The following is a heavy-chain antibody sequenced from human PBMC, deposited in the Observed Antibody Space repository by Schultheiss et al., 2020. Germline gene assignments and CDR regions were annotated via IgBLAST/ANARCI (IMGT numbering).Heavy chain of an antibody. V-gene: IGHV4-4*02. J-gene: IGHJ4*02. Sequence: SETLSLTCAVSGGSISSSNWWSWVRQSPDKGLEWIAEINHTGKSHYNPSLKSRVTISVDTSKNQLSLNLSSVTAADTAVYYCARATLRYEANWGQGTLVTVSS. CDR2: INHTGKS. CDR1: GGSISSSNW. CDR3: ARATLRYEAN. D-gene: IGHD3-9*01.